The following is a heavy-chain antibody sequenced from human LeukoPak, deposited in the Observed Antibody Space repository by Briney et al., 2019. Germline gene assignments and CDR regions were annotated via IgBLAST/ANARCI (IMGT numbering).Heavy chain of an antibody. CDR2: IYYTGST. CDR1: GDSISSFY. Sequence: SETLSLTCTVSGDSISSFYWSWIRQPPGKGLEWIGYIYYTGSTNYNSSLKSRVTISVDTSKSQFSLKLSSVTAADTAAYYCARDRAYGSGKYYFDYWGQGTLVTVSS. V-gene: IGHV4-59*01. J-gene: IGHJ4*02. CDR3: ARDRAYGSGKYYFDY. D-gene: IGHD3-10*01.